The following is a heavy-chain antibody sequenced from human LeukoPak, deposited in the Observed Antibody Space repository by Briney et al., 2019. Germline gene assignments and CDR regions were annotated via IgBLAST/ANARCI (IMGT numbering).Heavy chain of an antibody. CDR2: IYYSGST. J-gene: IGHJ5*02. CDR3: ARDPRGGTSRDNWFDP. V-gene: IGHV4-61*01. D-gene: IGHD1-1*01. CDR1: SGSISSSRYY. Sequence: PSETLSLTCTVSSGSISSSRYYWSWIRQPPGKGLEWIGYIYYSGSTNYNPSLKSRVTISVDTSKNQFSLKLNSVTAADTAVYYCARDPRGGTSRDNWFDPWGQGTLVTVSS.